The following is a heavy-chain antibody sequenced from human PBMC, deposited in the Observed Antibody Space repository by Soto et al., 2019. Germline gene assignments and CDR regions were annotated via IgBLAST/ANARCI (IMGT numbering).Heavy chain of an antibody. D-gene: IGHD3-3*01. J-gene: IGHJ4*02. CDR1: GGTFSSYA. CDR3: ARRAGGDFASGQTNYFDH. CDR2: IIPIFGTA. Sequence: SVKVSCKASGGTFSSYAISGVRQAPGQGLEWMGGIIPIFGTANYAQKFQGRVTITADEYTSTAYMELSSLRSEGASVYYCARRAGGDFASGQTNYFDHWCQGTPATVS. V-gene: IGHV1-69*13.